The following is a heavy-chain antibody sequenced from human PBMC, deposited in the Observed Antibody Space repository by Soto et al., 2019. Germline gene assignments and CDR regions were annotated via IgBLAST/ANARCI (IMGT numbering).Heavy chain of an antibody. D-gene: IGHD6-6*01. J-gene: IGHJ4*02. CDR2: IKQDGSEK. CDR3: ARDLSFGLAARLDY. Sequence: PGGSLRLSCAASGFTFSSYWMSWVRQAPGKGLEWVANIKQDGSEKYYVDSVKGRFTISRDNAKNSLYLQMNSLRAEDTAVYYCARDLSFGLAARLDYWGQGTLVTVSS. CDR1: GFTFSSYW. V-gene: IGHV3-7*03.